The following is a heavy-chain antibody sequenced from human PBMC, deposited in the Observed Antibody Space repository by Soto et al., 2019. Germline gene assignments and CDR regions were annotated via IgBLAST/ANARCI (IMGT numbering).Heavy chain of an antibody. CDR3: GKNPGLKAAQNWSDP. V-gene: IGHV3-23*01. D-gene: IGHD3-16*01. Sequence: EVQLLESGGGLAQPGGSLRLSCVASGFTFRSYAMSWVRQAPGKGLEWVSSISGSGGDTFYADSVKGRFTISRDNSKNTLFLQMNNLGADDTAVYYCGKNPGLKAAQNWSDPWGQGTLVTVSS. J-gene: IGHJ5*02. CDR2: ISGSGGDT. CDR1: GFTFRSYA.